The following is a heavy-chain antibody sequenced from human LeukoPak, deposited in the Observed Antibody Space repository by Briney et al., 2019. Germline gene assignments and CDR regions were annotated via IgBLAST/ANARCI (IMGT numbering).Heavy chain of an antibody. D-gene: IGHD3-22*01. CDR3: ARATSDSSGYPVSDF. J-gene: IGHJ4*02. Sequence: GGSLRLSCVASGFTFSSHNMNWVRLAPGKRLEWVSYISSSYNTIYYRDSVQGRFIISRDNAKNSLSLQMNSLRAEDSGIYYCARATSDSSGYPVSDFWGQGTLVTVSS. V-gene: IGHV3-48*03. CDR1: GFTFSSHN. CDR2: ISSSYNTI.